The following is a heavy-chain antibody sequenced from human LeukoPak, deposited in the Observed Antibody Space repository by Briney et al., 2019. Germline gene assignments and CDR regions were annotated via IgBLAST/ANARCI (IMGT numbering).Heavy chain of an antibody. CDR2: ISAYNGNT. J-gene: IGHJ4*02. Sequence: ASVKVSCKASGYTFTSYRISWVRQAPAQGLEWMGWISAYNGNTNYAQKLHGRVTMTTNTSTSTAYMEMRSLRSDDTGVYYCARDLRYCSSTSCYVLSYWGQETLVTVSS. D-gene: IGHD2-2*01. CDR1: GYTFTSYR. CDR3: ARDLRYCSSTSCYVLSY. V-gene: IGHV1-18*01.